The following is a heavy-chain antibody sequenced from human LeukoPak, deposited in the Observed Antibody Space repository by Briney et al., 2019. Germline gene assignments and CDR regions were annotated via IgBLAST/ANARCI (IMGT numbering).Heavy chain of an antibody. Sequence: GGSLRLSCATSGFSFRTYGMHWVRQAPGKGLEWVSAISGSGGSTYYADSVKGRFTISRDNSKNTLYLQMNSLRAEDTAVYYCAKDRPRQGYCSGGSCYSGGFDIWGQGTMVTVSS. D-gene: IGHD2-15*01. CDR1: GFSFRTYG. CDR2: ISGSGGST. CDR3: AKDRPRQGYCSGGSCYSGGFDI. V-gene: IGHV3-23*01. J-gene: IGHJ3*02.